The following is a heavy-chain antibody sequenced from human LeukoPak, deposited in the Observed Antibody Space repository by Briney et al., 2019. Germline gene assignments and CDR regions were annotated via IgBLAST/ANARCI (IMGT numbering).Heavy chain of an antibody. Sequence: GGSLRLSCAASGFTFSSYSMNWVRQAPGKGLEWVSSISSGSSFIYYADSVKGRFTISRDNAKNSLYLQMNSLRAEDTAVYYCAREWRGAFDYWGQGTLVTVSS. D-gene: IGHD4/OR15-4a*01. CDR2: ISSGSSFI. CDR3: AREWRGAFDY. V-gene: IGHV3-21*01. J-gene: IGHJ4*02. CDR1: GFTFSSYS.